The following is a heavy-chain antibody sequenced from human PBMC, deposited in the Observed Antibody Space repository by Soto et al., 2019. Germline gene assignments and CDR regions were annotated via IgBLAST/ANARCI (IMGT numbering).Heavy chain of an antibody. D-gene: IGHD2-8*01. Sequence: ASVKVSCKASGYSFSDYHIHWVRQAPGQGLEWLGRINPKSGGTSSAQKFQGWVTMTRDTSISTAYMELTRLRSDDTAVYFCAREHSTDCSNGVCSFFYNHEMDVWGQGTTVTVSS. CDR3: AREHSTDCSNGVCSFFYNHEMDV. CDR2: INPKSGGT. J-gene: IGHJ6*02. CDR1: GYSFSDYH. V-gene: IGHV1-2*04.